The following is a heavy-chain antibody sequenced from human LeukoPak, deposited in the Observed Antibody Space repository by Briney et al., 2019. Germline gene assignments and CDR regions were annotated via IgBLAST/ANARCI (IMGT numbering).Heavy chain of an antibody. D-gene: IGHD2-2*01. J-gene: IGHJ4*02. Sequence: ASVKVSCKASGYTSTGYYMHWVRQAPGQGLEWMGWINPNSGGTNYAQKFQGRVTMTRDTSISTAYMELSRLRSDDTAVYYCARADCSSTSCYLLDYWGQGTLVTVSS. CDR1: GYTSTGYY. CDR2: INPNSGGT. CDR3: ARADCSSTSCYLLDY. V-gene: IGHV1-2*02.